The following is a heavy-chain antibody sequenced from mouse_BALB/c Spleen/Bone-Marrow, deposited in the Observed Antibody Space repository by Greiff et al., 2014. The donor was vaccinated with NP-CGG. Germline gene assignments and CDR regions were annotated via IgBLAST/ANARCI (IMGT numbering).Heavy chain of an antibody. CDR1: GYTFTSYV. Sequence: EVKLMESGPELVKPGASVKMSCKASGYTFTSYVIHWVKQKPGQGLEWIGYINPYNDGTKYNEKFKGKATLTSDKSSSTAYMELSSLTSEDSAVYYCARGGYYGTSLYWYFGVWGAGTTVTVSS. J-gene: IGHJ1*01. CDR2: INPYNDGT. CDR3: ARGGYYGTSLYWYFGV. D-gene: IGHD1-1*01. V-gene: IGHV1-14*01.